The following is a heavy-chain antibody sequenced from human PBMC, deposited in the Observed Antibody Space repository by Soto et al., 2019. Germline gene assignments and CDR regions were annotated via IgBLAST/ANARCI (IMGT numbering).Heavy chain of an antibody. CDR1: GFTFGDYA. Sequence: GGSLRLSCTASGFTFGDYAMSWVRQAPGKGLEWVGFIRSKAYGGTTEYAASVKGRFTISRDDSKSIAYLQMNSLKTEDTAVYYCTRDWDSSSWYNWFDPWGQGTLVTVSS. V-gene: IGHV3-49*04. CDR2: IRSKAYGGTT. CDR3: TRDWDSSSWYNWFDP. J-gene: IGHJ5*02. D-gene: IGHD6-13*01.